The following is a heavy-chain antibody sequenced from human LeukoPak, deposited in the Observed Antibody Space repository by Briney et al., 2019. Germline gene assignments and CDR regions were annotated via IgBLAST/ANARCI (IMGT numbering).Heavy chain of an antibody. CDR3: ARELGTDYFDY. J-gene: IGHJ4*02. Sequence: GGSLRLSCAASGFTFSSYSMNWVRQAPGKVLEWVSSISSSSSYIYYADSVKGRFTISRDNAKNSLYLQMNSLRAEDTAVYYCARELGTDYFDYWGQGTLVTVSS. CDR1: GFTFSSYS. CDR2: ISSSSSYI. D-gene: IGHD2-8*02. V-gene: IGHV3-21*01.